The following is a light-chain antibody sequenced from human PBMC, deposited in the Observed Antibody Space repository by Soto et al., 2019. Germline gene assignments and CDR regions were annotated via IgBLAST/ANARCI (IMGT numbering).Light chain of an antibody. Sequence: EIVMTQSPGTLSVSPGGRAPPSLPASQSVSILLAWYQQKPGQAPRILIHGATTRATGIPARFSGSGSGTEFTLTISSLQSEDFAVYYCQQYNNWPRTFGQGTKVDIK. CDR3: QQYNNWPRT. J-gene: IGKJ1*01. CDR1: QSVSIL. V-gene: IGKV3-15*01. CDR2: GAT.